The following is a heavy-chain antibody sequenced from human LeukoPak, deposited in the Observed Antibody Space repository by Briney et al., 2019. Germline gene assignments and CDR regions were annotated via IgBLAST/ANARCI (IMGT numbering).Heavy chain of an antibody. Sequence: PSETLSLTCAVYGGSFSGHYWSWIRQPPGKGLEWIGEINHSGSTNYNPSLKSRVTISVDTSKNQFSLKLSSVTAADTAVYYCASLLGYCSSTSCSNWFDPWGQGTLVAVSS. J-gene: IGHJ5*02. CDR2: INHSGST. V-gene: IGHV4-34*01. D-gene: IGHD2-2*01. CDR3: ASLLGYCSSTSCSNWFDP. CDR1: GGSFSGHY.